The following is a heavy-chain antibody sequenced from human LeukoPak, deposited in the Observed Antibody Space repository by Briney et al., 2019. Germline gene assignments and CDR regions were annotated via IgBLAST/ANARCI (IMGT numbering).Heavy chain of an antibody. CDR3: AKDRTTSSRIFDY. Sequence: GSLRLSCAASGFIFSSYTMNWVRQAPGKGLEWVSGFTSGGSTYYADSVKGRFTISRDNSKNTLYLQMNSLSAEDTAVYYCAKDRTTSSRIFDYWGQGTLVTVSS. V-gene: IGHV3-23*01. CDR1: GFIFSSYT. CDR2: FTSGGST. D-gene: IGHD1-1*01. J-gene: IGHJ4*02.